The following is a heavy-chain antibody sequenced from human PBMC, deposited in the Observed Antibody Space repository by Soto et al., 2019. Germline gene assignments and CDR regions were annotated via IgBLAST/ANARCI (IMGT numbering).Heavy chain of an antibody. J-gene: IGHJ5*02. D-gene: IGHD6-6*01. Sequence: SVKVSCKASGGTFSSYTISWVRQAPGQGHERKGRIIPILGIANYAQKFQGSFTFSADKSTSTAFLVLSSLRFEVMAVYYFARARGSSSLNWFAPWGQGTLVTVS. CDR1: GGTFSSYT. V-gene: IGHV1-69*02. CDR2: IIPILGIA. CDR3: ARARGSSSLNWFAP.